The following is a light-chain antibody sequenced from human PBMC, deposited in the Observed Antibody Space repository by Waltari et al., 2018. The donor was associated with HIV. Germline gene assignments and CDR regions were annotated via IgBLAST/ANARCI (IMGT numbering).Light chain of an antibody. CDR3: AAWYDSLNGPV. J-gene: IGLJ2*01. V-gene: IGLV1-44*01. Sequence: QSVLTQPPSASGTPGQRVTISCSGSSSNIGTNTDNWYQQLPEPAPKHLVYRNNQRASGVPDRCSGAKSGTSASLAISGLQSEDEADYYCAAWYDSLNGPVFGGGTKLTVL. CDR1: SSNIGTNT. CDR2: RNN.